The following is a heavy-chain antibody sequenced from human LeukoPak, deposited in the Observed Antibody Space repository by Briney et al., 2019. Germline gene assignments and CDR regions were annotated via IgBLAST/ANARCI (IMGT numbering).Heavy chain of an antibody. Sequence: SETLSLTCTVSGDSISSYYSNWIRHPPGKGLEWIGSIYDSRSTIYNPSPTNRATISINTSKNQFCLKLSSVYAADTAVYYCAIVRVGANPPYFDYWGQGTLVTVSS. CDR1: GDSISSYY. CDR2: IYDSRST. CDR3: AIVRVGANPPYFDY. D-gene: IGHD1-26*01. V-gene: IGHV4-59*01. J-gene: IGHJ4*02.